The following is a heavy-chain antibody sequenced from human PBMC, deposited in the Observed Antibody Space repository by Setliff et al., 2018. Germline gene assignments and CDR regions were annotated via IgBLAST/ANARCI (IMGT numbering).Heavy chain of an antibody. Sequence: ASVKVSCKASGYTFTEYSIHWVRQAPGQGLEWMGWINPNSGGTNYAQKFQGRVTMTRDTSISTAYMELNRLRSDDTAVYYCARTIVGGATRLDYWGLGTLVTVSS. J-gene: IGHJ4*02. CDR1: GYTFTEYS. CDR2: INPNSGGT. CDR3: ARTIVGGATRLDY. V-gene: IGHV1-2*02. D-gene: IGHD1-26*01.